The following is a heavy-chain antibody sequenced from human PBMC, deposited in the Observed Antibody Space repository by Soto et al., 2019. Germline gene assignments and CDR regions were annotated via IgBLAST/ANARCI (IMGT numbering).Heavy chain of an antibody. CDR3: ARFGKRSQAAAGTRLLDYYYYMDV. CDR2: IYYSGST. V-gene: IGHV4-59*01. J-gene: IGHJ6*03. CDR1: GGSISSYY. Sequence: PSEDLSLTCTVSGGSISSYYWGWIRQPPGKGLGGIGYIYYSGSTKYNPSLKSRVTISVDTSKNQFSLKLSSVTAADTAVYYCARFGKRSQAAAGTRLLDYYYYMDVWGKGTTVTVSS. D-gene: IGHD6-13*01.